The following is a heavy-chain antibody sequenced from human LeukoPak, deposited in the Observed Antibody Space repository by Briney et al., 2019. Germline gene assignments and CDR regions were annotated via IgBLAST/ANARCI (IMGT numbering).Heavy chain of an antibody. Sequence: PGGSLRLSCAASGFTFSSYGMHWVRQAPGKGLEWVAVISYDGSNKYYADSVKGRFTISRDNSKSTLYLQMNSLRADDTAVYYCANEIRPNDYWGQGTLVTVSS. CDR1: GFTFSSYG. V-gene: IGHV3-30*18. J-gene: IGHJ4*02. CDR2: ISYDGSNK. D-gene: IGHD4-17*01. CDR3: ANEIRPNDY.